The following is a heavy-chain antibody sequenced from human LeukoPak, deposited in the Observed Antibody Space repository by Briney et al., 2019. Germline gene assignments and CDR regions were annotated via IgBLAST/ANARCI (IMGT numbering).Heavy chain of an antibody. CDR1: GFNFSRYW. D-gene: IGHD3-22*01. Sequence: GGSLRLSCAASGFNFSRYWMSWVRLAPGKGLEWVASIKQDGSEKYYVDSVRGRFTISRDNAKNSLYLQMNSLRAEDTAVYYCARKSGYHDYWGQGTLVTVSS. CDR3: ARKSGYHDY. V-gene: IGHV3-7*01. J-gene: IGHJ4*02. CDR2: IKQDGSEK.